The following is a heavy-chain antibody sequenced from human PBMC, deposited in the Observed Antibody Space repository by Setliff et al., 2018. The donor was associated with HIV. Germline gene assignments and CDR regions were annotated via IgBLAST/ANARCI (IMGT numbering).Heavy chain of an antibody. Sequence: SETLSLTCTVSGGSISSGTYYWSWIRQHPGKGLEWIGYIYYSGSTYYNPSLKSRVTISVDTSKNQFSLKLSSVTAADTAVYYCARGFDYAQRPPLYYFDYWGQGTLVTVSS. CDR3: ARGFDYAQRPPLYYFDY. D-gene: IGHD2-2*01. J-gene: IGHJ4*02. CDR1: GGSISSGTYY. V-gene: IGHV4-31*03. CDR2: IYYSGST.